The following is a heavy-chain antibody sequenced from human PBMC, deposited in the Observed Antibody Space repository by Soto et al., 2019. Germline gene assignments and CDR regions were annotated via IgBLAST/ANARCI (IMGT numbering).Heavy chain of an antibody. Sequence: GGSLRLSCVASGFSFGSYSMNWVRQAPGKGLEWVSSISSGGSSTFYADSMKGRFTISRDNAKNALYLQMNSLTVEDAAVYYCVRDPFTSLVENAFDIWGQGTMDTVSS. CDR1: GFSFGSYS. CDR3: VRDPFTSLVENAFDI. CDR2: ISSGGSST. J-gene: IGHJ3*02. D-gene: IGHD3-10*01. V-gene: IGHV3-21*01.